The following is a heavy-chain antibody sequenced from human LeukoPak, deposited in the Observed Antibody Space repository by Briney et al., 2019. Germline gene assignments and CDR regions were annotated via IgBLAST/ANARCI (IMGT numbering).Heavy chain of an antibody. D-gene: IGHD3-9*01. CDR2: VSGSGGST. J-gene: IGHJ4*02. Sequence: GGSLRLSCAASGFTFSSYAMSWVRQAPGKGPEWVSAVSGSGGSTYYADSVKGRFTISRDNSKNTLYLQMNSLRAEDTAVYYCAKGVRYFDWLFPTYYFDYWGQGTLVTVSS. CDR3: AKGVRYFDWLFPTYYFDY. CDR1: GFTFSSYA. V-gene: IGHV3-23*01.